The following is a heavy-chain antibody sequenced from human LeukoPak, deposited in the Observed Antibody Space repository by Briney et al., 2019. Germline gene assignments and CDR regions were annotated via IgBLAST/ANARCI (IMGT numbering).Heavy chain of an antibody. D-gene: IGHD3-22*01. J-gene: IGHJ4*02. Sequence: GGSLRLSCAASGFTFSSYNMNWVRQAPGKGLEWVSSISTSSIYIYYADSVKGRFTISRDNAKHSLFLQMNSLRAEDTAVYYCARDYYDSSGYYYFDYWGQGTLVTVSS. CDR1: GFTFSSYN. CDR3: ARDYYDSSGYYYFDY. CDR2: ISTSSIYI. V-gene: IGHV3-21*04.